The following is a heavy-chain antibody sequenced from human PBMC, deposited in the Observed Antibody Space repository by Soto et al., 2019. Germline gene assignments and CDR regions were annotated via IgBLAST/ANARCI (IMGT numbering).Heavy chain of an antibody. Sequence: GASVKVSCKASGYTFTGYYMHWVRQAPAQGLEWMGWINPNSGGTNYAQKFQGRVTMARDTSISTAYMELSRLRSDDTAVYSCALEAIAARPGYYYGMDVWGQGTTVTVSS. CDR3: ALEAIAARPGYYYGMDV. CDR1: GYTFTGYY. D-gene: IGHD6-6*01. V-gene: IGHV1-2*02. J-gene: IGHJ6*02. CDR2: INPNSGGT.